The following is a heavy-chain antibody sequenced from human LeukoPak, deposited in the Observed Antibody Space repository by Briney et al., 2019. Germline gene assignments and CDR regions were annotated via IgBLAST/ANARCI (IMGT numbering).Heavy chain of an antibody. V-gene: IGHV4-34*01. J-gene: IGHJ6*02. CDR2: INHSGST. CDR1: GGSFSGYY. CDR3: ARRGYYYYGMDV. Sequence: SETLSLTCAVYGGSFSGYYWSWIRQPPGKGLEWIGEINHSGSTNYNPSLKSRVTISVDTSKNQFSLKLSSVTAADTAMYYCARRGYYYYGMDVWGQGTTVTVSS.